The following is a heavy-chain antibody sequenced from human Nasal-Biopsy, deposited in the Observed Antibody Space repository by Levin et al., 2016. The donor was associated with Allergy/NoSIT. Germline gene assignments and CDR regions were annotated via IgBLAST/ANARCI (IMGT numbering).Heavy chain of an antibody. CDR1: GESFSGYS. J-gene: IGHJ4*02. D-gene: IGHD6-25*01. Sequence: GSLRLSCAVYGESFSGYSWNWIRQPPGKGLEWIGEINYSGDTNYNPSLKSRVTISVDTSKNQFSLKLRSVTAADTAVYYCARSQRPFPIDYWGQGTLVTVSS. CDR2: INYSGDT. V-gene: IGHV4-34*01. CDR3: ARSQRPFPIDY.